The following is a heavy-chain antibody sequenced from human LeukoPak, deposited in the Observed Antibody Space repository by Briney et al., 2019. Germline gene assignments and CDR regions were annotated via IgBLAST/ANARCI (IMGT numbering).Heavy chain of an antibody. J-gene: IGHJ4*02. Sequence: GGSLRLSCAASGFTFSSYAMSWVRQAPGKGLKWVSTINDNGAGTYYADSVKGRFTISRDNSYNTMSLQMNSLRAEDTAVYYCAREDKPDYYGSGSSSDYWGQGTLVTVSS. D-gene: IGHD3-10*01. CDR1: GFTFSSYA. CDR3: AREDKPDYYGSGSSSDY. CDR2: INDNGAGT. V-gene: IGHV3-23*01.